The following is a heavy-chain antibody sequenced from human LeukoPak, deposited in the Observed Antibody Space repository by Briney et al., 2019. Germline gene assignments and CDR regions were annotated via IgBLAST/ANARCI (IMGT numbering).Heavy chain of an antibody. Sequence: ASVKVSCTASGYTFTSYYMHWVRQAPGQGLEWMGIINPSGGSTTYAQKFQGRLTMTRDTSTSTVYMELRSLRSEDTAVYYCARDYYESSGYLDEWGQGTLVTISS. CDR2: INPSGGST. D-gene: IGHD3-22*01. CDR3: ARDYYESSGYLDE. V-gene: IGHV1-46*01. CDR1: GYTFTSYY. J-gene: IGHJ4*02.